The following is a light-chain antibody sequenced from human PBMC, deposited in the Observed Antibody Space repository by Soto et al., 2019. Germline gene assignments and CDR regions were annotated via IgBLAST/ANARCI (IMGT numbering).Light chain of an antibody. CDR2: AAS. CDR1: QDIRHD. J-gene: IGKJ1*01. Sequence: AIQMTQSPSSLSASVGDRVSITCRASQDIRHDLGWYQQKPGKAPKLLIYAASSLHSGVPSRFRGSGSGTDFTLTINVLQPEDFATYYCLQDYTFPKTFGQGTKVE. V-gene: IGKV1-6*01. CDR3: LQDYTFPKT.